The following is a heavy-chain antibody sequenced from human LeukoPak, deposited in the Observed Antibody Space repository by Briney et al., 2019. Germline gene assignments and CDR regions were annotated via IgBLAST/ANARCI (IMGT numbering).Heavy chain of an antibody. V-gene: IGHV4-31*03. D-gene: IGHD6-13*01. CDR2: IYYSGST. Sequence: SQTLSLTCTVSGGSISSGGYYWSWIRQHPGKGLEWIGYIYYSGSTYYNPSLKSRVTISVDTSKNQFSLKLSSVTAADTAVYYCARASSTWLNLDYWGQGTLVTVSS. CDR1: GGSISSGGYY. J-gene: IGHJ4*02. CDR3: ARASSTWLNLDY.